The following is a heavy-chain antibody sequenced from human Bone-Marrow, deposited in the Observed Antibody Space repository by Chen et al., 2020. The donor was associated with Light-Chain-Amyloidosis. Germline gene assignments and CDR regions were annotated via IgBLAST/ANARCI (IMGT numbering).Heavy chain of an antibody. CDR3: ARDSDCRSTSCYPLGTFDI. V-gene: IGHV3-74*01. J-gene: IGHJ3*02. CDR2: INTDGSST. CDR1: GFAFSRYW. Sequence: EVQLVESGGGLVHPGGSQRRTCLASGFAFSRYWIDWVRQAPGKGLVWVSRINTDGSSTSYADSVKGRFTISRDNAKNTLFLQMSSLRADDTAVYYCARDSDCRSTSCYPLGTFDIWGQGTMVTVSS. D-gene: IGHD2-2*01.